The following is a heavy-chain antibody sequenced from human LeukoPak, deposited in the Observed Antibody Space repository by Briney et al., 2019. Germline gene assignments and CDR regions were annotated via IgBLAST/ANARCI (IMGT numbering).Heavy chain of an antibody. CDR2: IYYSGST. J-gene: IGHJ3*02. CDR1: GGSFSDYY. D-gene: IGHD6-19*01. CDR3: ARSGAVAGTFAFDI. V-gene: IGHV4-59*01. Sequence: SETLSLTCAVYGGSFSDYYWSWIRQPPGKGLEWIGYIYYSGSTNYNPSLKSRVTISVDTSKNQFSLKLSSVTAADTAVYYCARSGAVAGTFAFDIWGQGTMVTVSS.